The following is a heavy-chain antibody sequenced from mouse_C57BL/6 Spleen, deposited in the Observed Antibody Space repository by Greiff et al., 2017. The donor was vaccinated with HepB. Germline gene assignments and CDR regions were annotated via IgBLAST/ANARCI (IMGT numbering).Heavy chain of an antibody. CDR1: GYTFTSYW. CDR3: ARSHYYGSSQAWFAY. CDR2: IDPSDSYT. V-gene: IGHV1-69*01. J-gene: IGHJ3*01. D-gene: IGHD1-1*01. Sequence: VQLQQPGAELVMPGASVKLSCKASGYTFTSYWMHWVKQRPGQGLEWIGEIDPSDSYTNYNQKFKGKSTLTVDQSSRTAYMQLSSLTSEDSAVYYCARSHYYGSSQAWFAYWGQGTLVTVSA.